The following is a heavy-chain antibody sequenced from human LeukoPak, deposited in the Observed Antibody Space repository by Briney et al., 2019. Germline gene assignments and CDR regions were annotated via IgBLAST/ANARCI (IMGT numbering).Heavy chain of an antibody. CDR2: ISGSGGST. CDR3: ARQELDIVAPNFDY. V-gene: IGHV3-23*01. CDR1: GFTFSSYA. D-gene: IGHD5-12*01. Sequence: GASLRLSCAASGFTFSSYAMSWVRQAPGKGLEWVSAISGSGGSTYYADSVKGRFTISRDNSKNTLYLQMNSLRAEDTAVYYCARQELDIVAPNFDYWGQGTLVTVSS. J-gene: IGHJ4*02.